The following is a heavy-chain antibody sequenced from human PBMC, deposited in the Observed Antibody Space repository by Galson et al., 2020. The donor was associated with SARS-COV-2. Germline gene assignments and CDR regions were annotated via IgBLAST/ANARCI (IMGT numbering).Heavy chain of an antibody. CDR1: GFTSSSYA. CDR2: ISGSGGST. CDR3: AKPPGGEWELEPFWFDP. J-gene: IGHJ5*02. D-gene: IGHD1-26*01. Sequence: GGSLRLSCAASGFTSSSYAMSWVRQAPGKGLEWVSAISGSGGSTYYADSVKGRFTISRDNSKNTLYLQMNSLRAEDTAGYYCAKPPGGEWELEPFWFDPWGQGTLVTVSS. V-gene: IGHV3-23*01.